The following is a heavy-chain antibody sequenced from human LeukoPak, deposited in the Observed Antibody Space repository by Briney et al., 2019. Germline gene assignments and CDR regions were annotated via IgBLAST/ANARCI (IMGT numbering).Heavy chain of an antibody. CDR3: ARDSMDV. Sequence: PGGSLRLSCAASGFTFSSYNMNWVRQTPGKGLEWVSSISSSSSFIYYADSVKGRLTISRDNAKNSLYLQMNSLRDEDTAVYYCARDSMDVWGQGTTVTVSS. CDR2: ISSSSSFI. J-gene: IGHJ6*02. CDR1: GFTFSSYN. V-gene: IGHV3-21*01.